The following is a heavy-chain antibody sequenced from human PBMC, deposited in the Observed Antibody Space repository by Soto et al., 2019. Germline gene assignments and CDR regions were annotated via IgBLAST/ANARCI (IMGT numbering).Heavy chain of an antibody. Sequence: PSEALSLPCTVSGGSISLYYWRWVRQPPGKGLEWIGYIYYSGSTNYNPSLKSRVTISVDTSKNQFSLKLSSVTAADTAVYYCARRRSIAAAGTPKYYYGMDVWGQGTTVT. J-gene: IGHJ6*02. V-gene: IGHV4-59*08. D-gene: IGHD6-13*01. CDR1: GGSISLYY. CDR2: IYYSGST. CDR3: ARRRSIAAAGTPKYYYGMDV.